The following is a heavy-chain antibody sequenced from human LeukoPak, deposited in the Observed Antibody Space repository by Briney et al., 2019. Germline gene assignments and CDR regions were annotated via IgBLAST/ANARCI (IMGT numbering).Heavy chain of an antibody. Sequence: SQTPSLTCTVSGASISSGGYYWNWIRQHPGKGLDWIGYIYPSGSTYYNPSLMSRLTISVDTSKNQFSLKLSSVTAADTAVYYCARGRGEGGDYAFDSWGQGTLVTVSS. D-gene: IGHD2-21*02. CDR1: GASISSGGYY. CDR2: IYPSGST. V-gene: IGHV4-31*03. CDR3: ARGRGEGGDYAFDS. J-gene: IGHJ4*02.